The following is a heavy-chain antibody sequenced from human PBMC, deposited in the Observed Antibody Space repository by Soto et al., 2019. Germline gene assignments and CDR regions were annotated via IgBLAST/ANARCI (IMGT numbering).Heavy chain of an antibody. CDR1: GGTFSSYA. D-gene: IGHD3-10*01. Sequence: QVQLVQSGAEVKKPGSSVKVSCKASGGTFSSYAISWVRQAPGQGLEWLGGIIPIFGTANYAQKFQGRVTITADESTSTAYMELSSLRSEDSAVYYCARGVEPENYYYYGMDVWGQGTTVTVSS. CDR2: IIPIFGTA. J-gene: IGHJ6*02. CDR3: ARGVEPENYYYYGMDV. V-gene: IGHV1-69*01.